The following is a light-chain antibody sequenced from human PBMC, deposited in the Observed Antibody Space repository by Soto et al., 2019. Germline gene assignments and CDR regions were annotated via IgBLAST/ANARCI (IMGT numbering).Light chain of an antibody. CDR3: QQYSNWPPWT. CDR1: QSVSSK. V-gene: IGKV3-15*01. Sequence: ETVMTQSPATLSVSPGERATLSCRASQSVSSKLAWYQQKPGQAPRLLIYDASTRATGIPARFSGSGSETEFTLTISSLQSEDFAVYYCQQYSNWPPWTFGQGIKVEIK. CDR2: DAS. J-gene: IGKJ1*01.